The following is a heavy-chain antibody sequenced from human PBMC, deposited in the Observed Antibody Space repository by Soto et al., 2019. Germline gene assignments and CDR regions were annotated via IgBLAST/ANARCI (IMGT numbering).Heavy chain of an antibody. CDR3: PRGGDPYKTCQ. V-gene: IGHV4-61*01. Sequence: QVQLQESGPGLVKPSETLSLTCTVPGGSVTIGTYYWSWIRHPPGKVLEWIGFIHYSESTNYNPSLRGPVTMSVDTSKNQCALKVTSVNTADTAIYSCPRGGDPYKTCQWGHGNLVTVSS. CDR2: IHYSEST. CDR1: GGSVTIGTYY. J-gene: IGHJ4*01. D-gene: IGHD2-21*01.